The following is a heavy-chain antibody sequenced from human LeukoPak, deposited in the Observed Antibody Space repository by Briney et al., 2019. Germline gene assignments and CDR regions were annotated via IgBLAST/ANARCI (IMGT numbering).Heavy chain of an antibody. CDR2: LRGNGET. Sequence: GGSLRLSCAASGFTFSSYAMSWVRQAPARGLEWVSSLRGNGETFYADSVKGRCTLSRDNDKNSLYLQMNSLRAEDTALYYCAKDINSDYYDSSGYYDYWGQGTLVTVSS. CDR3: AKDINSDYYDSSGYYDY. V-gene: IGHV3-23*01. CDR1: GFTFSSYA. J-gene: IGHJ4*02. D-gene: IGHD3-22*01.